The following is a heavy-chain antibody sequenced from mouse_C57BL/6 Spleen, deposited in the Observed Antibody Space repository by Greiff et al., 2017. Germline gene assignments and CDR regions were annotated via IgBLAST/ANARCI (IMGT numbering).Heavy chain of an antibody. CDR2: IYPRSGNT. V-gene: IGHV1-81*01. D-gene: IGHD1-1*01. Sequence: QVQLQQPGAELVRPGASVKLSCKASGYTFTSYGISWVKQRTGQGLEWIGEIYPRSGNTSYNEKFKGKATLTADKSSSTAYMELRSLTSEDSAVYFCARRDYYGSSFHAMDYWGQGTSVTVSS. J-gene: IGHJ4*01. CDR1: GYTFTSYG. CDR3: ARRDYYGSSFHAMDY.